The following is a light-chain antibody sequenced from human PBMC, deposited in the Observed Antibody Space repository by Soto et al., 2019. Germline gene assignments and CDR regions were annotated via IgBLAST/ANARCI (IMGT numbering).Light chain of an antibody. Sequence: QSGLTQPPSASGSPGQSVTISCTGTTNDIGLYDFVSWYQHHPGKAPRLIIYEVVQRPSGVPDRFSGSKSGNTASLTVSGLQAADEADYFCKSYAGSNTYVFGSGTKVTVL. CDR2: EVV. V-gene: IGLV2-8*01. CDR1: TNDIGLYDF. J-gene: IGLJ1*01. CDR3: KSYAGSNTYV.